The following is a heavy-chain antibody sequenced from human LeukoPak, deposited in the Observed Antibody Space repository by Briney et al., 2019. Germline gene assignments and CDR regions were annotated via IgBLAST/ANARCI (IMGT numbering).Heavy chain of an antibody. V-gene: IGHV3-48*03. D-gene: IGHD2-15*01. Sequence: GGSLRLSCAASGFTFSSYEMNLLRQAPGNGLALVSYISSSGSTIYYADSVNGRFTISRDNAKNSLYLQMNSLRAEDTAVYYCARSEREVVAASDYWGQGTLVAVSS. CDR1: GFTFSSYE. CDR2: ISSSGSTI. CDR3: ARSEREVVAASDY. J-gene: IGHJ4*02.